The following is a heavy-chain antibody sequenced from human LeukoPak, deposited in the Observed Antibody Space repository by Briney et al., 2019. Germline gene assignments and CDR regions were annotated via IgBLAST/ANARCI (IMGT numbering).Heavy chain of an antibody. CDR1: GFTFRSYG. CDR3: ARGQMIVVVPAAIYY. V-gene: IGHV3-30*02. D-gene: IGHD2-2*01. CDR2: IRYDGSNK. Sequence: GGSLRLSCAASGFTFRSYGMHWVRQTPGKGLEWVAFIRYDGSNKYYADSVKGRFTISRDNAKNSLYLQMNSLRAEDTAVYYYARGQMIVVVPAAIYYWGQGTLVTVSS. J-gene: IGHJ4*02.